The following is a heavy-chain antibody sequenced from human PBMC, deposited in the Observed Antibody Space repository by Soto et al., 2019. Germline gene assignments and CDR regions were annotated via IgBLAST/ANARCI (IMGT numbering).Heavy chain of an antibody. CDR1: GFTFSNAW. V-gene: IGHV3-15*07. Sequence: EVQLVESGGGLVKPGGSLRLSCAASGFTFSNAWMNWVRQAPGKGLEWVGRIKSKTDGGTTDYAAPVKGRFTISRDDSKNTLYLQMNSLKTEDTDVYYCTTDYPLAVADTGVDYWGQGTLVTVSS. D-gene: IGHD6-19*01. CDR3: TTDYPLAVADTGVDY. J-gene: IGHJ4*02. CDR2: IKSKTDGGTT.